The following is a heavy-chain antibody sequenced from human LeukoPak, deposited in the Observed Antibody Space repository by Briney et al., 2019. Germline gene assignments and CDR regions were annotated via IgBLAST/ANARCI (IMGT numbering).Heavy chain of an antibody. J-gene: IGHJ4*02. D-gene: IGHD6-6*01. CDR2: INPNSGGT. CDR3: ARALYSSSSRTGY. V-gene: IGHV1-2*02. CDR1: GHTFTGYY. Sequence: ASVKVSCKASGHTFTGYYMHWVRQAPGQGLEWMGWINPNSGGTNYAQKFQGRVTMTRDTSISTAYMELSRLRSDDTAVYYCARALYSSSSRTGYWGQGTLVTVSS.